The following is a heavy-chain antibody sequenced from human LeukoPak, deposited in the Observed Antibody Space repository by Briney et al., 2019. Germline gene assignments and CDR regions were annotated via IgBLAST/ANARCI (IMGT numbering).Heavy chain of an antibody. J-gene: IGHJ4*02. CDR1: GGTFSSYA. V-gene: IGHV1-69*04. CDR2: IIPILGIA. D-gene: IGHD3-10*02. CDR3: ARVFSGSYSY. Sequence: GASVKVSCKASGGTFSSYAISWVRQAPGQGLEWMGRIIPILGIANYAQKFQGRVTITADKSTSTAYMELSNLRSEDTAVYYCARVFSGSYSYWGQGTLVTVSS.